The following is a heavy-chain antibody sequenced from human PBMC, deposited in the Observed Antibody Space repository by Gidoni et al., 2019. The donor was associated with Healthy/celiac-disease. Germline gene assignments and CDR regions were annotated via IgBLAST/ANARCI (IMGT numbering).Heavy chain of an antibody. CDR3: AGGIVAPVLFDY. Sequence: EVQLLESGGGLVQPGGSLILSCAASGFTFSSYAMSWVRQAPGKGLEWVSAISGSGGSTYYADSVKGRFTISRDNSKNTLYLQMNSLRAEDTAVYYCAGGIVAPVLFDYWGQGTLVTVSS. V-gene: IGHV3-23*01. J-gene: IGHJ4*02. CDR1: GFTFSSYA. D-gene: IGHD5-12*01. CDR2: ISGSGGST.